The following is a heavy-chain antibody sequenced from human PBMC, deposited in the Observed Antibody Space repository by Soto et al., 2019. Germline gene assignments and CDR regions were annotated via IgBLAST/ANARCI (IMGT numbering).Heavy chain of an antibody. CDR2: TFYRSKYYN. Sequence: QLQLQLSGPGLVKPSQTLSLTCAISGDSVSRNNVTWNWIRQSPSRGVEWLGRTFYRSKYYNDYAFSVKGRITINADTSENQFSLQMTSVTPEDTAVYFCARNEGSGYDYYFDFWGQGILVTVAS. D-gene: IGHD5-12*01. CDR3: ARNEGSGYDYYFDF. V-gene: IGHV6-1*01. CDR1: GDSVSRNNVT. J-gene: IGHJ4*02.